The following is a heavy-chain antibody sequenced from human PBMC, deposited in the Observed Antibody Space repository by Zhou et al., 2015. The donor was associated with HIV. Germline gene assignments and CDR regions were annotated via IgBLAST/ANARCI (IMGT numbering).Heavy chain of an antibody. D-gene: IGHD7-27*01. V-gene: IGHV1-69*06. J-gene: IGHJ2*01. CDR1: GGTFNNYA. CDR3: AREGWGSWYFDL. Sequence: QVQLVQSGAEAKKPGSSVKVSCKASGGTFNNYAISWVRQAPGQGLEWMGGIIPIFGPVNYAQKFQDRVTITADRSTSTAYMDLRSLRLEDTAAYYCAREGWGSWYFDLWGRGTLVSVSS. CDR2: IIPIFGPV.